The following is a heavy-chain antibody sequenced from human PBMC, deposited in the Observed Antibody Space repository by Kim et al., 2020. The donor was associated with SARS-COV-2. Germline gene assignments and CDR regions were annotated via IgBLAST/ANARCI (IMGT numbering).Heavy chain of an antibody. CDR3: AKAHLVGYCSGGSCYERGWVDY. J-gene: IGHJ4*02. CDR2: ISYDGSNK. D-gene: IGHD2-15*01. V-gene: IGHV3-30*18. Sequence: GGSLRLSCAASGFTFSSYGMHWVRQAPGKGLEWVAVISYDGSNKYYADSVKGRFTISRDNSKNTLYLQMNSLRAEDTAVYYCAKAHLVGYCSGGSCYERGWVDYWGQGTLVTVSS. CDR1: GFTFSSYG.